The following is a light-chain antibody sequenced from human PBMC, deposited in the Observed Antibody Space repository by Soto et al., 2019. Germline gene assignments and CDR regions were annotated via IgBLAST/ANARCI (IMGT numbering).Light chain of an antibody. Sequence: QSALTQPASVSGSPGQSITISCTGTSSHVGTYNYVSWYQLHPGKAPKLMVYEVSNRPSGVSNRFSGSKSGNTASLTISGLQAEDEADYHCSSYTSSSTYVFGTGTKLTVL. CDR2: EVS. CDR3: SSYTSSSTYV. CDR1: SSHVGTYNY. V-gene: IGLV2-14*01. J-gene: IGLJ1*01.